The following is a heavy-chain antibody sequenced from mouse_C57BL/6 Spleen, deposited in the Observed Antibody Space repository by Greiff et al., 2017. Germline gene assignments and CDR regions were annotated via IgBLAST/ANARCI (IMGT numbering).Heavy chain of an antibody. CDR3: ARLGYGSSYGYFDV. Sequence: QVQLQQSGAELVRPGSSVKLSCKASGYTFTSYWMHWVKQRPIQGLEWIGNIDPSDSETHYNQKFKDKATLTVDKSSSTAYMQLSSLTSEDSAVYYCARLGYGSSYGYFDVWGTGTTVTVSS. D-gene: IGHD1-1*01. CDR2: IDPSDSET. V-gene: IGHV1-52*01. CDR1: GYTFTSYW. J-gene: IGHJ1*03.